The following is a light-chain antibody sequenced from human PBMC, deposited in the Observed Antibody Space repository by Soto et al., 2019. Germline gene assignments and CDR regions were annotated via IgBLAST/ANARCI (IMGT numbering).Light chain of an antibody. CDR2: GVS. CDR1: ITDIGAYNY. Sequence: QSWQPDPASGYRSPGDSITIACTGTITDIGAYNYVSWYQQHPGKARKLLIYGVSSRPSGVSNRFSGSKSGNAAYLTISGLHADDEAEYHCSSYTSSINPYVFGTGTKVTVL. CDR3: SSYTSSINPYV. V-gene: IGLV2-14*01. J-gene: IGLJ1*01.